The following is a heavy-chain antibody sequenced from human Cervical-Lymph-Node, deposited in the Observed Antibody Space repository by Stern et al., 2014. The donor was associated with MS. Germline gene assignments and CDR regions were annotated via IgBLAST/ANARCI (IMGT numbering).Heavy chain of an antibody. V-gene: IGHV1-46*01. J-gene: IGHJ4*02. CDR3: AREHTAMGFGY. D-gene: IGHD5-18*01. Sequence: VQLVQSGAEVKKPGASLKVSCKASGYNFTSYYIHWVRQAPGQGLEWMGIINPSGGSTSYAQKFQGRVTLTRDTSTSTVYMELNSLRSEDTAVYYCAREHTAMGFGYWGQGTLVTVSS. CDR2: INPSGGST. CDR1: GYNFTSYY.